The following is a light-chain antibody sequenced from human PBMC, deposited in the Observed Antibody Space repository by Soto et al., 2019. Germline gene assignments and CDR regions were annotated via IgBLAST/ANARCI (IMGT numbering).Light chain of an antibody. CDR3: QTWGTGKGV. CDR2: LNSDGSH. V-gene: IGLV4-69*01. Sequence: QSVLTQSPSASASLGASVKLTCTLSSGHSSYAIAWHQQQPEKGLRYLMKLNSDGSHSKGDGIPDRFSGSSSGAERYLTISSLQSEDEADYYCQTWGTGKGVFGGGTKLTVL. J-gene: IGLJ2*01. CDR1: SGHSSYA.